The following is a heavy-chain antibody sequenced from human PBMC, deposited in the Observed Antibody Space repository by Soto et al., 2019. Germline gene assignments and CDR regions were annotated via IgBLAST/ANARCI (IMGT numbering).Heavy chain of an antibody. D-gene: IGHD3-16*02. CDR1: GGSISSGGYY. V-gene: IGHV4-31*03. CDR3: ARRGVLDLGELSPHFDY. Sequence: SQTLSLTCTVSGGSISSGGYYWSWIRQHPGKGLEWIGYIYYSGSTYYNPSLKSRVTISVDTSKNQFSLKLSSVTAADTAVYYCARRGVLDLGELSPHFDYWGQGTLVTVSS. J-gene: IGHJ4*02. CDR2: IYYSGST.